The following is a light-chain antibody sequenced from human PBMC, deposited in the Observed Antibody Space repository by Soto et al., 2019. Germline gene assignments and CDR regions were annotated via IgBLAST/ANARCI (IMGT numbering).Light chain of an antibody. CDR1: QSVSSSF. CDR2: GAS. Sequence: EIVLTQSPGTLSLSPGEGATLSCRASQSVSSSFLAWYQQKPGQAPRLLIYGASTRATGIPDRFSGSGSGTDFTLTISRLEPEDFAVYYCQQYGDSPFTFGPGTKVDI. CDR3: QQYGDSPFT. J-gene: IGKJ3*01. V-gene: IGKV3-20*01.